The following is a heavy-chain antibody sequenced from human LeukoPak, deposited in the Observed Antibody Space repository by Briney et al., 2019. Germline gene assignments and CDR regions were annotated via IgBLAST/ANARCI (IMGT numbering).Heavy chain of an antibody. Sequence: PSETLSLTCTVSGGSISSSSYYWGWIRQPPGKGLEWIGSIYYSGSTYYNPSLKSRVTISVDTSKNQFSLKLSSVTAADTAVYYCARDFKGYYYMDVWGKGTTVTVSS. CDR1: GGSISSSSYY. J-gene: IGHJ6*03. V-gene: IGHV4-39*07. CDR3: ARDFKGYYYMDV. CDR2: IYYSGST.